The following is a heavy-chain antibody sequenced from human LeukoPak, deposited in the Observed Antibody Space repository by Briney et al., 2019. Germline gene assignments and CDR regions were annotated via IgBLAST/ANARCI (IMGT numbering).Heavy chain of an antibody. D-gene: IGHD3-10*01. CDR1: GGSISSYY. CDR2: IYYSGST. CDR3: ARESGVTMVRGVHTPSNWFDP. Sequence: SETLSLTCTVSGGSISSYYWSWIRQPPGKGLEWIGYIYYSGSTYYNPSLKSRLTISVDTSKNQFSLKLSSVTAADTAVYYCARESGVTMVRGVHTPSNWFDPWGQGTLVTVSS. J-gene: IGHJ5*02. V-gene: IGHV4-59*08.